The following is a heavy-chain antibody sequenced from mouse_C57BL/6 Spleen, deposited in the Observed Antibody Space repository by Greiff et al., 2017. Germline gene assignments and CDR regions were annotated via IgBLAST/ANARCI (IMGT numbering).Heavy chain of an antibody. CDR1: GYTFTDYY. CDR2: INPNNGGT. Sequence: EVQLQQSGPELVKPGASVKISCKASGYTFTDYYMNWVKQSHGKSLEWIGDINPNNGGTSYNQKFKGKATLTVDKSSSTAYMELRSLTSEDSAVYYCALYDPAWFAYWGQGTLVTGAA. V-gene: IGHV1-26*01. CDR3: ALYDPAWFAY. D-gene: IGHD2-3*01. J-gene: IGHJ3*01.